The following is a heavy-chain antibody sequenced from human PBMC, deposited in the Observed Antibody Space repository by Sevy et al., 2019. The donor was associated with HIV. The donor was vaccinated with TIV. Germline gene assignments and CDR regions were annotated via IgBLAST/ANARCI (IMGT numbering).Heavy chain of an antibody. V-gene: IGHV3-49*03. Sequence: GGSLRLSCSGFGFSFGDYALSWFRQGPGKGLEWVSFIRSKTYGGTTEYAASVKGRFIVSRDDSKSIAYLQMNSLKTEDLAVYYCTRDRNLEMGSIPTDYWGQGTLVTVSS. D-gene: IGHD3-10*01. CDR2: IRSKTYGGTT. CDR3: TRDRNLEMGSIPTDY. J-gene: IGHJ4*02. CDR1: GFSFGDYA.